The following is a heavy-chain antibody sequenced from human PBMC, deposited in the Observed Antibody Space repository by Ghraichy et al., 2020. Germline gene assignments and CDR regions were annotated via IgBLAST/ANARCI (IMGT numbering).Heavy chain of an antibody. CDR2: ISGSAGST. V-gene: IGHV3-23*01. Sequence: GESLNISCADAGITFTNYAMNWVRQAPGKGLEWVSGISGSAGSTYYADSVKGRFTIFKDNSKNTLYLQMDSLRAEDTAVYYCAKSSSSFLDYFDYWGQGTLVTVSS. CDR1: GITFTNYA. CDR3: AKSSSSFLDYFDY. D-gene: IGHD6-6*01. J-gene: IGHJ4*02.